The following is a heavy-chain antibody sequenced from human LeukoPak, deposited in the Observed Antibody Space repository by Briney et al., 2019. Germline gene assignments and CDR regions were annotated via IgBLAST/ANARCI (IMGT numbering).Heavy chain of an antibody. Sequence: SVKVSCKASGGTFSSYAISWVRQAPGQGLEWMGGIIPIFGTANYAQKFQGRVTITADESTSTAYMELSSLRSEDTAVYYCARDLGLRYFDWYPRVWGQGTLVTVSS. V-gene: IGHV1-69*13. J-gene: IGHJ4*02. D-gene: IGHD3-9*01. CDR2: IIPIFGTA. CDR3: ARDLGLRYFDWYPRV. CDR1: GGTFSSYA.